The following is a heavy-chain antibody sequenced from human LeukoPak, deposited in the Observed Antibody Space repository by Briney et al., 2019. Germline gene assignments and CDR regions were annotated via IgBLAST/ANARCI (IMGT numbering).Heavy chain of an antibody. Sequence: ASVKVSCKASGYTFTGYYMHWVRQAPGQGLEWMGWINPNSGGTNYVQKFQGRVTMTRDTSISTAYTELSRLRSDDTAVYYCARLYSSSNFDYWGQGTLVTVSS. V-gene: IGHV1-2*02. J-gene: IGHJ4*02. CDR1: GYTFTGYY. D-gene: IGHD6-6*01. CDR2: INPNSGGT. CDR3: ARLYSSSNFDY.